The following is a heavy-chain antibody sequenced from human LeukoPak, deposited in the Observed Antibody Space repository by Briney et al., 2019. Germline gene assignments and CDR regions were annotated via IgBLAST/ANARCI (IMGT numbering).Heavy chain of an antibody. D-gene: IGHD3-16*01. CDR1: EYTFTGYY. Sequence: ASVKVSCKGSEYTFTGYYMHWVRQAPGQGLEWMGWINPNSGTTNYAQKFQGMVTVTSDTSIRTAYMELSRLESDDTAVYYCARDLMTTPTWDFDYWGQGTLVTVAS. CDR3: ARDLMTTPTWDFDY. J-gene: IGHJ4*02. CDR2: INPNSGTT. V-gene: IGHV1-2*02.